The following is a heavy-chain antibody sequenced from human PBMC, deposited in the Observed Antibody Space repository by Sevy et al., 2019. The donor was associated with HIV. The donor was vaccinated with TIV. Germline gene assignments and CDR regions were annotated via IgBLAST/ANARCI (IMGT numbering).Heavy chain of an antibody. D-gene: IGHD6-19*01. CDR2: FDPEYGEI. V-gene: IGHV1-24*01. CDR1: GYTLTELS. CDR3: ATSYRIAVADFDY. J-gene: IGHJ4*02. Sequence: ASVKVSCKVSGYTLTELSIHWVRQAPGKGLEWMGGFDPEYGEIIYAQKFQGRVTMTEDTSAETGYMELGSLRSDDTAVYYCATSYRIAVADFDYWGQGTQVTVSS.